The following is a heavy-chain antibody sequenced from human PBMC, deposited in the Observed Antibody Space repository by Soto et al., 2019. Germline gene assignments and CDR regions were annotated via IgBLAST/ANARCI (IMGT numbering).Heavy chain of an antibody. CDR2: IVVGSGNT. CDR3: ARDRNDWNYSDYLYYYGMDV. Sequence: SVKVSCKASGFTFTSSAMQWVRQARGQRLEWIGWIVVGSGNTNYAQKFQGRVTITRDMSTSTAYMELSSLRSEDTAVYYCARDRNDWNYSDYLYYYGMDVRGQGTTVTVSS. CDR1: GFTFTSSA. V-gene: IGHV1-58*02. D-gene: IGHD1-7*01. J-gene: IGHJ6*02.